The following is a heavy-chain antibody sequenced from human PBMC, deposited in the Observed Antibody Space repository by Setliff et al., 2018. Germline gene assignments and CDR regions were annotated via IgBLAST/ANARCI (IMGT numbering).Heavy chain of an antibody. CDR1: GGSISSYY. CDR2: IYTSGST. Sequence: SETLSLTCTVSGGSISSYYWSWIRQPAGKGLEWIGRIYTSGSTNYNPSLKSRVTMSVDTSKNQFSLKLSSVTAADTAVYYCARSGRGYYDCSGQFDYWGQGTLVTVSS. J-gene: IGHJ4*02. CDR3: ARSGRGYYDCSGQFDY. V-gene: IGHV4-4*07. D-gene: IGHD3-22*01.